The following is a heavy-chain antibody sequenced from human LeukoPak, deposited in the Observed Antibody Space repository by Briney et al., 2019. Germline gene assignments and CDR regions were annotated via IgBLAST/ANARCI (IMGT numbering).Heavy chain of an antibody. V-gene: IGHV1-8*01. D-gene: IGHD2-15*01. J-gene: IGHJ4*02. CDR3: ARGRGGYCSGGSCRGRVYYFDY. CDR2: MNPNRGNT. Sequence: ASVKVSCKASGYTFTSYDINWVRQATGQGLEWMGWMNPNRGNTGYAQKFQGRVTMTRNTSISTAYMELSSLRSEDTAVYYCARGRGGYCSGGSCRGRVYYFDYWGQGTLVTVSS. CDR1: GYTFTSYD.